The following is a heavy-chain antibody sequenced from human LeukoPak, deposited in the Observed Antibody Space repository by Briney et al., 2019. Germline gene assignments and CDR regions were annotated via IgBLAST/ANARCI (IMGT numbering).Heavy chain of an antibody. CDR3: ARTHPSVVSPDR. CDR1: GYTFTGYY. J-gene: IGHJ5*02. D-gene: IGHD4-23*01. CDR2: INPNSGGT. Sequence: ASVKVSCKASGYTFTGYYMHWVGQAPGQGLERMGWINPNSGGTNYAQKFRGRVIMTRDTSISTAYMELSRLRSDDTAVYYCARTHPSVVSPDRWGQGTLVTVSS. V-gene: IGHV1-2*02.